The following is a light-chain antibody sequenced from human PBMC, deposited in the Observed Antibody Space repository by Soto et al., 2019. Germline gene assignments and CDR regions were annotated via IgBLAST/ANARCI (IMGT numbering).Light chain of an antibody. J-gene: IGLJ2*01. CDR3: MLYMGGGLVV. CDR1: SGSVSTTYY. V-gene: IGLV8-61*01. CDR2: STN. Sequence: QAVVNQEPSFAVSPGGTVTLTRGLTSGSVSTTYYPSWYQQTPGQAPRTLIYSTNIRSSGVPDRFSGSILGNKAALTITGAQADDESDYHCMLYMGGGLVVFGGGTKLTVL.